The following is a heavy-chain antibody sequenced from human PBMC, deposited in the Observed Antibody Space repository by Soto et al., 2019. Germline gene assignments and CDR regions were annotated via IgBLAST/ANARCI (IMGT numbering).Heavy chain of an antibody. CDR1: GGTFSSYA. D-gene: IGHD6-25*01. Sequence: GASVKVSCKASGGTFSSYAISWVRQAPGQGLEWMGGIIPIFGTANYAQKFQGRVTITADESTSTAYMELSSLRSEDTAVYYCASVKSLASGWFEPWGQGTLVTVSS. CDR2: IIPIFGTA. J-gene: IGHJ5*02. CDR3: ASVKSLASGWFEP. V-gene: IGHV1-69*13.